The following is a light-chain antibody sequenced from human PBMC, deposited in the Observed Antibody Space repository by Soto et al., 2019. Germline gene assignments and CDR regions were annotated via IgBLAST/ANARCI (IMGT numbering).Light chain of an antibody. J-gene: IGLJ2*01. CDR1: SSKIEAGYD. CDR3: QSYDSSLSGYVV. CDR2: GNS. V-gene: IGLV1-40*01. Sequence: QSVLTQPPSVSGAPGQRVTISCTGSSSKIEAGYDVHWYQQLPGTAPKLLIYGNSNRPSGVPDRISGSKSGTSASLAITGLQAEDEAEYYCQSYDSSLSGYVVFGGGTKLTVL.